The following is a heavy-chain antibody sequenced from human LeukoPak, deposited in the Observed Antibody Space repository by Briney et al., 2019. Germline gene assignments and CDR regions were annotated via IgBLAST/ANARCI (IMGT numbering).Heavy chain of an antibody. CDR1: GGSISSSSYY. CDR2: IYYSGST. J-gene: IGHJ5*02. Sequence: SETLSLTCTVSGGSISSSSYYWGWIRQPPGKGLEWIGSIYYSGSTYYNPSLKSRVTISVDTSKNQFSLKLSSVTAADTAVYYCARCLNWFDPWGQGTLVTVSS. V-gene: IGHV4-39*07. CDR3: ARCLNWFDP. D-gene: IGHD5/OR15-5a*01.